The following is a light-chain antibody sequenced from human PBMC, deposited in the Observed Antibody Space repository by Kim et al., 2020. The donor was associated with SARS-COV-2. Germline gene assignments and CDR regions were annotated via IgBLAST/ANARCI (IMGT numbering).Light chain of an antibody. V-gene: IGLV2-14*03. CDR2: DVS. CDR3: SSYTSSNTVV. Sequence: QSALTQPASVSGSPGQSIAISCTGTNIYVSWYQQHPGKAPKLIIYDVSNRPSGVSDRFSGSKSGNTASLTISGLQAEDEAHYYCSSYTSSNTVVFGG. CDR1: NIY. J-gene: IGLJ2*01.